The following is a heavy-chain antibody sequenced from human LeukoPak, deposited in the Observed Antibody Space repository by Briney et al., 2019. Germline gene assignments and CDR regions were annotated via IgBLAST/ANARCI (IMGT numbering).Heavy chain of an antibody. CDR1: GFTFSSYD. CDR3: ARRAGDYSHPYDY. V-gene: IGHV3-13*01. J-gene: IGHJ4*02. D-gene: IGHD3-22*01. Sequence: GGSLRLSCAASGFTFSSYDMHWVRQATGKGLEWVSAIGTAGDTYYPGSVKGRFTISRDNSKNTLYLQMNSLRAEDTAVYYCARRAGDYSHPYDYWGQGTLVTVSS. CDR2: IGTAGDT.